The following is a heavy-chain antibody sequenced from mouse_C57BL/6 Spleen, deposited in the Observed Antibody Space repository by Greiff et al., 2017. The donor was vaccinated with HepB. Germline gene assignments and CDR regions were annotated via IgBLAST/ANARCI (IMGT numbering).Heavy chain of an antibody. J-gene: IGHJ4*01. Sequence: QVQLQQSGPELVKPGASVKISCKASGYAFSSSWMNWVKQRPGKGLEWIGRIYPGDGDTNYNGKFKGKATLTADKSSSTAYMQLSSLTSEDSAVYFCARPIYPYAMDYWGQGTSVTVSS. CDR2: IYPGDGDT. V-gene: IGHV1-82*01. CDR1: GYAFSSSW. D-gene: IGHD2-1*01. CDR3: ARPIYPYAMDY.